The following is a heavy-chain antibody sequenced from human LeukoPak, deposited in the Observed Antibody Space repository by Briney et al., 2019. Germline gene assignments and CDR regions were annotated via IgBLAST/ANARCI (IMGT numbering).Heavy chain of an antibody. Sequence: SETLSLTCTVSGGSISSSTYYWGWIRQPPGKGLEWIGSIYYSGSTYYNPSLKSRVTISVDTSKNQFSLKLSSVTAADTAVYYCATGDYYYYFDYWGQGTLVTVSS. J-gene: IGHJ4*02. V-gene: IGHV4-39*07. CDR2: IYYSGST. CDR3: ATGDYYYYFDY. CDR1: GGSISSSTYY. D-gene: IGHD2-21*02.